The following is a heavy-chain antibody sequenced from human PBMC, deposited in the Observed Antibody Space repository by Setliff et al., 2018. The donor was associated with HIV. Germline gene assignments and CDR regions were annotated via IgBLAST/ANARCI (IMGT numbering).Heavy chain of an antibody. CDR3: AREPPNFARYYYDSSGYGDV. D-gene: IGHD3-22*01. V-gene: IGHV4-39*02. J-gene: IGHJ6*04. CDR2: IYYTGST. CDR1: GASISSSSHH. Sequence: SETLSLTWRVSGASISSSSHHWAWIRQPPGKGLEYIGNIYYTGSTHHNPSLESRVATSVDTSKNQFSLRLSSVTAADTAVYYCAREPPNFARYYYDSSGYGDVWGKGTTVTVSS.